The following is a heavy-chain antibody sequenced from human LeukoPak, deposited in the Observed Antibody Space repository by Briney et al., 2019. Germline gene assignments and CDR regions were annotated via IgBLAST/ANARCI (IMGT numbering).Heavy chain of an antibody. J-gene: IGHJ4*02. D-gene: IGHD1-7*01. V-gene: IGHV4-30-4*01. Sequence: SETLSLTCTVSGGSISSGDYYWSWIRQPPGKGLEWIGYIYYSGSTYYNPSLKSRVTISVDTSKNQFSLKLSSVTAADTAVYYCARHHLGLRACDYWGQGTLVTVSS. CDR2: IYYSGST. CDR1: GGSISSGDYY. CDR3: ARHHLGLRACDY.